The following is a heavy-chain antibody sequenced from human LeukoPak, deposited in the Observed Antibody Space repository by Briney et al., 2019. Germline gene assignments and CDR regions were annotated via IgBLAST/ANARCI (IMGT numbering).Heavy chain of an antibody. CDR2: IKQDGSEK. CDR3: ARDARYELPRGDFDY. Sequence: PGGTLRLPCAASGFTFSSYWVSWVRQAPGKGLEWVANIKQDGSEKYYVDSVKGRFTISRDNAKNSLYLQMNSLRAEDTAVYYCARDARYELPRGDFDYWGQGTLVSVSS. V-gene: IGHV3-7*01. J-gene: IGHJ4*02. D-gene: IGHD2-2*01. CDR1: GFTFSSYW.